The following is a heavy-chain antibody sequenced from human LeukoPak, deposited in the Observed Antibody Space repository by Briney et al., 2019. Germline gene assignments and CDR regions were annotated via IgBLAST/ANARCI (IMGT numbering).Heavy chain of an antibody. CDR2: ISGSGGST. Sequence: GGSLRLSRAASGFTFSSYAMSWVRQAPGKGLEWVSAISGSGGSTYYADSVKGRFTISRDNSKNTLYLQMNSLRAEDTAVYYCAKGDSCSGGSCHPPPWGQGTLVTVSS. CDR3: AKGDSCSGGSCHPPP. CDR1: GFTFSSYA. V-gene: IGHV3-23*01. D-gene: IGHD2-15*01. J-gene: IGHJ5*02.